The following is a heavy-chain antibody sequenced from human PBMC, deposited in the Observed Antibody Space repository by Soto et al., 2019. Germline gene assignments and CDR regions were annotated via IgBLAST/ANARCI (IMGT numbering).Heavy chain of an antibody. V-gene: IGHV4-59*08. Sequence: SETLSLTCTVSGGSISSYYWSWIRQPPGKGLEWIGYIYYSGSTNYNPSLKSRVTISVDTSKNQFSLKLSSVTAADTAVYYCARLVMEYVGGSLTDYWGQGTLVTVSS. D-gene: IGHD2-15*01. CDR1: GGSISSYY. CDR2: IYYSGST. J-gene: IGHJ4*02. CDR3: ARLVMEYVGGSLTDY.